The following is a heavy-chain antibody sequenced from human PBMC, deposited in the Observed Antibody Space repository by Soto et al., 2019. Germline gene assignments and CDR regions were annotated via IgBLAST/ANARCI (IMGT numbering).Heavy chain of an antibody. D-gene: IGHD7-27*01. CDR3: ARKAWVRFDY. J-gene: IGHJ4*02. Sequence: SETLSLTCADSGDSISSSVWWTWVRQPPGKGLEWIGEVFHTGNTNYNPCLKSRVTMSVDKSTNEFSLKVTSVTAADTAIYYCARKAWVRFDYWGQGALVTVSS. V-gene: IGHV4-4*02. CDR2: VFHTGNT. CDR1: GDSISSSVW.